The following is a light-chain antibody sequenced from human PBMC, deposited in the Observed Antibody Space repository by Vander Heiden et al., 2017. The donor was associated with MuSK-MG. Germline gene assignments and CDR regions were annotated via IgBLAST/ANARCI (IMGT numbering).Light chain of an antibody. CDR1: QGISNS. J-gene: IGKJ5*01. V-gene: IGKV1-NL1*01. CDR2: AAS. Sequence: DIQMTQSPSSLSASVGDRVTITCRASQGISNSLAWYQQKPGKAPKLLLYAASRLESGVPSRFSGSGSGTDYTLTISSLQPEDFATYYCQQYDSNPPITFGQGTRLEIK. CDR3: QQYDSNPPIT.